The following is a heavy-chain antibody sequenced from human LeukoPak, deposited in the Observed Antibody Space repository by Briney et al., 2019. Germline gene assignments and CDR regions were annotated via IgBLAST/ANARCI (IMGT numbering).Heavy chain of an antibody. D-gene: IGHD6-19*01. Sequence: ASVKVSCKASGYTFTGYYMHWVRQAPGQGLEWMGWISAYNGNTNYAQKLQGRVTMTTDTSTSTAYMELRSLRSDDTAVYYCARASQQWLVLFDYWGQGTLVTVSS. CDR2: ISAYNGNT. J-gene: IGHJ4*02. CDR3: ARASQQWLVLFDY. V-gene: IGHV1-18*04. CDR1: GYTFTGYY.